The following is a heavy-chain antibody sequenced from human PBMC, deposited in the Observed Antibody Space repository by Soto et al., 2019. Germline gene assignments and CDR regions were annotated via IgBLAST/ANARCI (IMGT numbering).Heavy chain of an antibody. D-gene: IGHD5-18*01. Sequence: GPSVKVSCKASGYTFTSYYMHWVRQTPGQGLEWMGIINPSGGSTSYAQKFQGRVTVTRDTSTSTVYMELSSLRSEDTAVYYCARALPRSSGYSYGALDYWGQGTLVTVSS. J-gene: IGHJ4*02. CDR2: INPSGGST. V-gene: IGHV1-46*01. CDR1: GYTFTSYY. CDR3: ARALPRSSGYSYGALDY.